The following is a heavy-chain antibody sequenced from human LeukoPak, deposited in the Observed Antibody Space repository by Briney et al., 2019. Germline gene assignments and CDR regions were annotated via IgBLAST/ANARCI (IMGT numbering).Heavy chain of an antibody. CDR2: IYFTGNHI. J-gene: IGHJ4*02. CDR3: AREFSTVGNFDY. D-gene: IGHD3-3*02. Sequence: GESLRLSCATSGFTFGRFSMRWVRQAPGKGIEWVSSIYFTGNHISYADSVKGRFTISRDNANNSVYLQMNGLRAEDTAVYYCAREFSTVGNFDYWGQGTLVTVSS. CDR1: GFTFGRFS. V-gene: IGHV3-21*01.